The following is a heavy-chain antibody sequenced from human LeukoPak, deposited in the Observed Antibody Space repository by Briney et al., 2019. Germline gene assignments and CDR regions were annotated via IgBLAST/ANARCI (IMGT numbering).Heavy chain of an antibody. J-gene: IGHJ4*02. CDR3: ASRPFLWGFAY. V-gene: IGHV4-39*01. CDR2: IYSSVT. Sequence: KPSETLSLTCTVSGDSISSSGYYWGWIRQPPGKGLEWIASIYSSVTYYNPSLKSRVTISVDTSKNQFSLNLSSVTAADTAVYYCASRPFLWGFAYWGQGTLVTVSS. D-gene: IGHD3-16*01. CDR1: GDSISSSGYY.